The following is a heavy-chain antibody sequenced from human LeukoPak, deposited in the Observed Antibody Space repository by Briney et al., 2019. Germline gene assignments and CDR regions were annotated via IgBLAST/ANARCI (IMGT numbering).Heavy chain of an antibody. CDR1: GFSFSSSA. Sequence: GGSLRLSCAASGFSFSSSAMTWVRQAPGKGLEWVSSISGSGVSTYYADSVKGRFTISRDNSKNTVYLQMNSLRVEDAAVYYCARVVLSGAYQIDFWGQGTLVTVSS. D-gene: IGHD2/OR15-2a*01. J-gene: IGHJ4*02. CDR2: ISGSGVST. CDR3: ARVVLSGAYQIDF. V-gene: IGHV3-23*01.